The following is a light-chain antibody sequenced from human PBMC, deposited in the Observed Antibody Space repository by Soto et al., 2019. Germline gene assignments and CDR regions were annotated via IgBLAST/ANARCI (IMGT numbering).Light chain of an antibody. CDR2: DTF. Sequence: EIVLTQSPATLSLSPGERATLSCRARQSISNSLAWYQQRPGQAPRLLIYDTFNRATDIPARFSGSGSGTDFTLTISSLEAEDFAVYYCQEGSSWPRSFGGGTKVEIK. V-gene: IGKV3-11*01. CDR3: QEGSSWPRS. J-gene: IGKJ4*01. CDR1: QSISNS.